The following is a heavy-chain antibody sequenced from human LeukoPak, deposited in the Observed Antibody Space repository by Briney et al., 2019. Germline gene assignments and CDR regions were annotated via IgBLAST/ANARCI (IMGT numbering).Heavy chain of an antibody. Sequence: GGSLRLSCAASGFTFSSYEMNWVRQAPGKGLEWVSYISSSGSTIYYADSVKGRFTISRDNAKNSLYLQMNSLRAGDTAVYYCARDLTYVWGSYRHFDYWGQGTLVTVSS. CDR3: ARDLTYVWGSYRHFDY. V-gene: IGHV3-48*03. CDR1: GFTFSSYE. CDR2: ISSSGSTI. D-gene: IGHD3-16*02. J-gene: IGHJ4*02.